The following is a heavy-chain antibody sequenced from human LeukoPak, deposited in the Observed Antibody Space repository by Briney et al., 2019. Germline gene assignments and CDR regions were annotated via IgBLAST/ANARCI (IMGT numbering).Heavy chain of an antibody. V-gene: IGHV3-53*05. CDR1: GFTVSSNY. Sequence: GGSLRLSCAASGFTVSSNYMSWVRQAPGKGLEWVSVIYSGGSTYYADSVKGRFTISRDNSKNTLYLQMNSLRAEDTAVYYCAKVLYDSSGYEVPRSYYYYYGMDVWGQGTTVTVSS. J-gene: IGHJ6*02. CDR2: IYSGGST. CDR3: AKVLYDSSGYEVPRSYYYYYGMDV. D-gene: IGHD3-22*01.